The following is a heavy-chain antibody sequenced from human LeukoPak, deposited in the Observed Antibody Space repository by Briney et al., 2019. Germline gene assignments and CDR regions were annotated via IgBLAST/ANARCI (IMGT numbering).Heavy chain of an antibody. CDR1: GGSISSGSYY. CDR3: ARVAGNSSGGYSVY. J-gene: IGHJ4*02. Sequence: PSETLSLTCTVSGGSISSGSYYWSWIRQPAGKGLEWIGRIYTSGSTNYNPSLKSRVTISVDTSKNQFSLKLSSVTAADTAVYYCARVAGNSSGGYSVYWGQGTLVTVSS. V-gene: IGHV4-61*02. CDR2: IYTSGST. D-gene: IGHD6-19*01.